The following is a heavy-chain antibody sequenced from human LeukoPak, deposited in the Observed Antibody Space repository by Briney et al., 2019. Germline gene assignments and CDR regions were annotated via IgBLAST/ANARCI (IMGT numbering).Heavy chain of an antibody. CDR1: GTSISTYY. D-gene: IGHD3-10*01. CDR3: ARQGGGRVGSWFDP. Sequence: SETLSLTCTVSGTSISTYYWSWIRQPPGKGLEWIGSIYYSGNTNYNPALKSRVTISVDTSKNQFSLRLSSVTAADTAVYYCARQGGGRVGSWFDPWGQGALVTVSS. V-gene: IGHV4-59*08. J-gene: IGHJ5*02. CDR2: IYYSGNT.